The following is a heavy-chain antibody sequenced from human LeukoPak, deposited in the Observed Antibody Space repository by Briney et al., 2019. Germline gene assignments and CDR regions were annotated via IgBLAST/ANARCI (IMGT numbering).Heavy chain of an antibody. Sequence: PGGSLRLSCAASGFTFSSYWMRWVRQAPGKGLVWVSRVNSNGTGTNYADSVEGRFTISRDNAKNTGYMQMNSLTDEATAIHYSIRNLIVATSPYMDVWGKGTPVTVSS. CDR3: IRNLIVATSPYMDV. CDR2: VNSNGTGT. J-gene: IGHJ6*03. D-gene: IGHD5-12*01. V-gene: IGHV3-74*01. CDR1: GFTFSSYW.